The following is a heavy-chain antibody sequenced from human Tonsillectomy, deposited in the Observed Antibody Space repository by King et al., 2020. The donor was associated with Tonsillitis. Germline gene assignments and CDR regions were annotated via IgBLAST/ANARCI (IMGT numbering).Heavy chain of an antibody. CDR3: ASSRLQKYYYDNSLDY. V-gene: IGHV5-51*01. D-gene: IGHD3-22*01. CDR1: GYTFTSYW. CDR2: IYPGDSET. Sequence: VQLVESGAEVKQPGESLKISCTGSGYTFTSYWIGWVRQMPGKGLEWMGIIYPGDSETSYSPSFQGQVTISGDKSISTAYLQWSSLKASDTAMYYCASSRLQKYYYDNSLDYWGQGTLVTVSS. J-gene: IGHJ4*02.